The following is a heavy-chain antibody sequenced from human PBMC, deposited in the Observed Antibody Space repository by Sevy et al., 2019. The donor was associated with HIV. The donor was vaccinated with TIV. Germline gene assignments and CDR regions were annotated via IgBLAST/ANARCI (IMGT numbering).Heavy chain of an antibody. CDR1: GFTYNGYG. D-gene: IGHD3-22*01. CDR3: ASHYYDSTGYYFPLEY. V-gene: IGHV3-33*01. Sequence: GGSLRLSCAAFGFTYNGYGMHWVRQAPGKGLEWVAVIWYDGSNKEYADSVKGRFTISRDNSKNTLYLQMNNLRAEDTAVYYCASHYYDSTGYYFPLEYWGQGTRVTVSS. J-gene: IGHJ4*02. CDR2: IWYDGSNK.